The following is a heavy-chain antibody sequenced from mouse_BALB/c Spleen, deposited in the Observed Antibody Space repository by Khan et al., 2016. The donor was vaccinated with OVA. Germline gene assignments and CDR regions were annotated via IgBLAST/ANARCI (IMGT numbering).Heavy chain of an antibody. CDR3: ARDRIDY. CDR1: GYTFTSYW. J-gene: IGHJ2*01. CDR2: INPTSGYT. Sequence: QVRLQQSGAELAKPGASVKMSCKASGYTFTSYWMHWINQRPGQGLEWIGYINPTSGYTDYNQKFKDKATLTADKSSSTAYMQLNSLTSDDSAVYYCARDRIDYWGQGTTLTVSS. V-gene: IGHV1-7*01.